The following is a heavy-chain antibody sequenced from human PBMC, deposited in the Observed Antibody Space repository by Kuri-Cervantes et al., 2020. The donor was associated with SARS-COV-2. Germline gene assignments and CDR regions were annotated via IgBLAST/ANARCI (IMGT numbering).Heavy chain of an antibody. Sequence: GGSLRLSCKGSGYSFTSYCIGWVRQMPGKGLEWMGIIYPGDSDTRYSPSFQGQVTISADKSISTAYLQWSSLKALDTAMYSCARHASSSWNYWGRGTLVTVSS. CDR2: IYPGDSDT. CDR1: GYSFTSYC. D-gene: IGHD6-13*01. CDR3: ARHASSSWNY. J-gene: IGHJ4*02. V-gene: IGHV5-51*01.